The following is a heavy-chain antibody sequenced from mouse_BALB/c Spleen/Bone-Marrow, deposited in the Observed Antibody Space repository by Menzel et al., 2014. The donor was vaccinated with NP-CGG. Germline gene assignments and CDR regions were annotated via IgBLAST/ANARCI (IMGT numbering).Heavy chain of an antibody. Sequence: EVQLQQSGSELLKPGASVKLSCKTSGYTFTDYTIHWVKQNPGQSLEWIGRINPKYGYDDNNQKFKDKATLTVDKSSNTGCMELHSLASDDSAGDYIARGLCDYWGQGTTLTVSS. V-gene: IGHV1-34*01. CDR3: ARGLCDY. D-gene: IGHD6-5*01. J-gene: IGHJ2*01. CDR2: INPKYGYD. CDR1: GYTFTDYT.